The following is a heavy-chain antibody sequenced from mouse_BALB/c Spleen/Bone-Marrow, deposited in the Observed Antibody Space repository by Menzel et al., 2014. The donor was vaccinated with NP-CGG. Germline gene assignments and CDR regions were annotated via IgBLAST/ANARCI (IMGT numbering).Heavy chain of an antibody. CDR3: VRGQAY. CDR1: GYTFXSYT. V-gene: IGHV1-4*01. CDR2: INPSSGYT. D-gene: IGHD6-1*01. Sequence: QVQLQQSGAELARPGASVKMSCKASGYTFXSYTMHWVKQRPGQGLEWIGYINPSSGYTNYNQKFKDKATLTADKSSSTAYMQLSSLTSEDSAVYYCVRGQAYWGQGTLVTVSA. J-gene: IGHJ3*01.